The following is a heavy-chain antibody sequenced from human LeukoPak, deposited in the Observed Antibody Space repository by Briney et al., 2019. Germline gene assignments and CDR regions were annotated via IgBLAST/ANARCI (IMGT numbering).Heavy chain of an antibody. Sequence: GGSLRLSCAASGFSFSKAWMSWVRQAPGKGLEWVGRIKSKTDGETIQYAAPVDGRFTISRDDSKNTLDLQMNSLKTEDTAVYYCTTGSRTAAPPHFDYWGQGSLVTVSS. D-gene: IGHD6-13*01. CDR3: TTGSRTAAPPHFDY. V-gene: IGHV3-15*01. CDR2: IKSKTDGETI. CDR1: GFSFSKAW. J-gene: IGHJ4*02.